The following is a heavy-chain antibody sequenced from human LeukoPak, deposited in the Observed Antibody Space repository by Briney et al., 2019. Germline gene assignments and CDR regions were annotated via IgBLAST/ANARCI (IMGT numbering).Heavy chain of an antibody. CDR3: AKEFGGSGSYSYFDY. CDR2: ISWNSGSI. D-gene: IGHD1-26*01. CDR1: GFTFDDYA. Sequence: QPGGSLRLSCAASGFTFDDYAMHWVRHAPGKGLEWVSGISWNSGSIGYADSVKGRFTISRDNAKNSLYLQMNSLRAEDTAVYYCAKEFGGSGSYSYFDYWGQGTLVTVSS. J-gene: IGHJ4*02. V-gene: IGHV3-9*01.